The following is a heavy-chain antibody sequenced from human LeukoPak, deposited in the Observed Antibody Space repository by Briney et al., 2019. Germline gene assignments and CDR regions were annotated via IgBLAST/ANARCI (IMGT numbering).Heavy chain of an antibody. CDR3: AMSHMVRGVIAWFDP. CDR1: GGSISSYY. V-gene: IGHV4-59*01. J-gene: IGHJ5*02. D-gene: IGHD3-10*01. CDR2: IYYSGST. Sequence: SETLSLTCTVSGGSISSYYWSWIRQPPGKGLEWIGYIYYSGSTNYNPSLKSRVTISVDTSKNQFSLKLSSVTAADTAVYYCAMSHMVRGVIAWFDPWGQGTLVTVSS.